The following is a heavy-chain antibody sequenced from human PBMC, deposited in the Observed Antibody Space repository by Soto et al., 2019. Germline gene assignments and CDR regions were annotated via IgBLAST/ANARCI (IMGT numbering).Heavy chain of an antibody. CDR1: GDSVSSNSAT. Sequence: SQTLSLTCAISGDSVSSNSATWNWIRQSPSRGPEWLGRTYYRSRWYNEYAGSVKSRITINPDTSKNQFSLQLNSVTPEDTAVYYCSRQGSSSALYQGMDVRGQGTTVTVSS. CDR3: SRQGSSSALYQGMDV. V-gene: IGHV6-1*01. CDR2: TYYRSRWYN. D-gene: IGHD6-19*01. J-gene: IGHJ6*02.